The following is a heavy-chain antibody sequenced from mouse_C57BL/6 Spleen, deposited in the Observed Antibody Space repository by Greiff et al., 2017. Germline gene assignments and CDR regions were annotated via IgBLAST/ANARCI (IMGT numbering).Heavy chain of an antibody. CDR3: ARWLLYY. Sequence: EVQLQQSGPELVKPGASVKISCKASGYTFTDSYMNWVKQSHGKSLEWIGDINPNNGGTSYNQKFKGKATLTVDKSSSTAYMELRSLTSEDSAVYYCARWLLYYWGQGTTLTVSS. D-gene: IGHD2-3*01. J-gene: IGHJ2*01. CDR1: GYTFTDSY. V-gene: IGHV1-26*01. CDR2: INPNNGGT.